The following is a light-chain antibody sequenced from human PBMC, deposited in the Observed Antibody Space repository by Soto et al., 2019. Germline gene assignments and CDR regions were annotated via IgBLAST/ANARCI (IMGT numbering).Light chain of an antibody. Sequence: EIVLTQSPGTLSLSPGERATLSCRASQTVSTTYLAWYQQKPGQATRLLLYGASSRATGIPDRFSGSGSGTDFTLTISRLETEDFAVYYCQQYGGSPLTFGGGTKVEIK. CDR2: GAS. J-gene: IGKJ4*01. CDR1: QTVSTTY. CDR3: QQYGGSPLT. V-gene: IGKV3-20*01.